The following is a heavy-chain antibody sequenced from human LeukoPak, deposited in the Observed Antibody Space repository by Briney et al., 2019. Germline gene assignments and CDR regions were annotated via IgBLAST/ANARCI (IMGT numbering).Heavy chain of an antibody. Sequence: ASLKVSCKASGYTFTGYYMHWVRQAPGQGLEWMGLINPNSGGTNYAQKFQGWVTMTRATSISTAYMELSRLRSDDTAVYYCARDSDGTGTGTQNAFDIWGQGTMVTVSS. CDR2: INPNSGGT. J-gene: IGHJ3*02. V-gene: IGHV1-2*04. CDR1: GYTFTGYY. CDR3: ARDSDGTGTGTQNAFDI. D-gene: IGHD1-1*01.